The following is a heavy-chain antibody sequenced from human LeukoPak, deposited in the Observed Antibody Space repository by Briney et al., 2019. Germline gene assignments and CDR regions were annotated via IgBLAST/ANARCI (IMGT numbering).Heavy chain of an antibody. V-gene: IGHV3-53*01. CDR2: TYSGGST. Sequence: PGGSLRLSCAASGFTVSSNYMSWVRRAPGKGLEWVSVTYSGGSTYYAASVKGRFTISRDNSKNTLYLQMNSLRAEDTAVYYCATKRGYNYGLDYWGQGTLVTVSS. CDR3: ATKRGYNYGLDY. D-gene: IGHD5-18*01. J-gene: IGHJ4*02. CDR1: GFTVSSNY.